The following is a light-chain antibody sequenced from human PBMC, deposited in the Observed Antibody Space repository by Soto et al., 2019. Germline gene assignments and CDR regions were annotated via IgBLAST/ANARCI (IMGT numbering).Light chain of an antibody. V-gene: IGKV3-11*01. CDR1: QRVSSY. J-gene: IGKJ1*01. CDR2: XXX. Sequence: MVLTHSPATLSWSPGERGTLSCRASQRVSSYLAWYQQKXXXXXXXXXXXXXXRAXXIPARFSGSGSGTDFALTISSLEPEDFAVYYCQQYGSSPQPFGQGTKVDIK. CDR3: QQYGSSPQP.